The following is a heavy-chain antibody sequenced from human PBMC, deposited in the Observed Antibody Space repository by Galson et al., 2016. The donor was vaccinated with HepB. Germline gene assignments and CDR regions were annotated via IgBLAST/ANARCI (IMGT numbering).Heavy chain of an antibody. Sequence: SLRLSCAASGLTYSSLAMSWVRQAPGKGLEWVAVIWYDGNNKYYADSVKGRFTISRDNSKKMLYLQMNSLRAEDTAIYYCAKDLLPSGAGREDYFDYWGQGTLVTVSS. D-gene: IGHD6-19*01. CDR1: GLTYSSLA. J-gene: IGHJ4*02. CDR2: IWYDGNNK. CDR3: AKDLLPSGAGREDYFDY. V-gene: IGHV3-33*06.